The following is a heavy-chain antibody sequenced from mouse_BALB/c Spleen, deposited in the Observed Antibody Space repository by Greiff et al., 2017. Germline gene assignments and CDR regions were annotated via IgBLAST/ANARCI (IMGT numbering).Heavy chain of an antibody. CDR1: GFTFNTYA. D-gene: IGHD1-1*01. CDR3: VRHEGGSAWFAY. J-gene: IGHJ3*01. V-gene: IGHV10-1*02. CDR2: IRSKSNNYAT. Sequence: EVQRVESGGGLVQPKGSLKLSCAASGFTFNTYAMNWVRQAPGKGLEWVARIRSKSNNYATYYADSVKDRFTISRDDSQSMLYLQMNNLKTEDTAMYYCVRHEGGSAWFAYWGQGTLVTVSA.